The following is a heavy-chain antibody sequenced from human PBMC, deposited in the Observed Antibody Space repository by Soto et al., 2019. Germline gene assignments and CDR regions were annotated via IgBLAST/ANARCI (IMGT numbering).Heavy chain of an antibody. CDR1: GYTFTSYA. D-gene: IGHD1-1*01. CDR2: INAGNGNT. CDR3: GLWKDAYYYYGMAV. V-gene: IGHV1-3*01. J-gene: IGHJ6*02. Sequence: ASVKVSCKASGYTFTSYAMHWVRQAPGQRLEWMGWINAGNGNTKYSQKFQGRVTITRDTSASTAYMELSSLRSEDTAVYYCGLWKDAYYYYGMAVWGQGTTVTVSS.